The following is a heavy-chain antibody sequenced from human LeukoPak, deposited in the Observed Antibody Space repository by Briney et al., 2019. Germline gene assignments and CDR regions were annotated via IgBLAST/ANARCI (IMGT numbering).Heavy chain of an antibody. D-gene: IGHD6-19*01. Sequence: GGALRLSCAASGFTFSDYYMSWIRQAPGKGLEWVSYISSSGSTIYYADSVKGRFTISRDNAKNSLYLQMNSLRAEDTAVYYCARGARIAVPGTRYYYYYMDVWGKGTTVTISS. CDR1: GFTFSDYY. J-gene: IGHJ6*03. CDR3: ARGARIAVPGTRYYYYYMDV. CDR2: ISSSGSTI. V-gene: IGHV3-11*04.